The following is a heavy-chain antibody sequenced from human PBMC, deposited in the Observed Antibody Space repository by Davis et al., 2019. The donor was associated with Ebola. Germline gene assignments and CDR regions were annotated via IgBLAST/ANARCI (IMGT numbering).Heavy chain of an antibody. V-gene: IGHV6-1*01. CDR2: TYYKSKWYN. D-gene: IGHD5-12*01. CDR1: GDSVAGGSGG. Sequence: HSQTLSLTCAISGDSVAGGSGGWNWIRQSPSRGLEWLGRTYYKSKWYNDYAASVKSRITINPDTSKNQFSLQLTSVTPEDTAVYYCARGWLRSGFDSWGQGTLVTVSS. J-gene: IGHJ4*02. CDR3: ARGWLRSGFDS.